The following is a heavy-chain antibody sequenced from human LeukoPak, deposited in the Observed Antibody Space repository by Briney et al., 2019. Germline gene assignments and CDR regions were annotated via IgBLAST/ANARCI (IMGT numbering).Heavy chain of an antibody. J-gene: IGHJ4*02. V-gene: IGHV4-39*01. CDR3: ARHRWGYFDSTRVQYYFDY. CDR2: IYYSGST. D-gene: IGHD3-9*01. CDR1: GGSISSGSYY. Sequence: TSQTLSLTCTVSGGSISSGSYYWSWIRQPPGKGLEWIGSIYYSGSTYYNPSLKSRVTISVDTSKNQFSLKLSSVTAADTAVYYCARHRWGYFDSTRVQYYFDYWGQGTLVTVSS.